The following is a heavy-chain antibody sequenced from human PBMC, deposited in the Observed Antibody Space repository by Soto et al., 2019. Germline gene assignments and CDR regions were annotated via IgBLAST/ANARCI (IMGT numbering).Heavy chain of an antibody. CDR2: INPNSGGT. CDR3: AKDSRIVVVSGATGGMDV. CDR1: EYTFTDYY. V-gene: IGHV1-2*02. Sequence: ASVKVSCKASEYTFTDYYMHWVRQAPAQGLEWMGWINPNSGGTKYAQKFQGRVTMTRVTSISTAYMELSNLRSDDTALYYCAKDSRIVVVSGATGGMDVWGQGTTVTVSS. D-gene: IGHD2-2*01. J-gene: IGHJ6*02.